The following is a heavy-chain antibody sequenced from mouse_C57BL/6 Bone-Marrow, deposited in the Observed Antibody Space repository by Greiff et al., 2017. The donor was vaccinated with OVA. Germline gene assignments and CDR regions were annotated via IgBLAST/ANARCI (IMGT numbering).Heavy chain of an antibody. CDR1: CYSITSDY. CDR2: IIYSGST. J-gene: IGHJ4*01. D-gene: IGHD4-1*01. V-gene: IGHV3-8*01. Sequence: EVQLQQSGPGLAKPSQTLSLTCSVTCYSITSDYWTWIRRFPGNNLEYMGYIIYSGSTSYNPSLKSRISITRDTSKNQYYLQLNSVTTEDTATYYCARSLTVYAMDYWGQGTSVTVSS. CDR3: ARSLTVYAMDY.